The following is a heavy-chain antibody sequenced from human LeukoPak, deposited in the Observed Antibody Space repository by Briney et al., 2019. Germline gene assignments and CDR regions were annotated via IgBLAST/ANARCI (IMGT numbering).Heavy chain of an antibody. CDR3: ARRTAASAIDY. Sequence: PSETLSLTCTVSGGSISSSSNFYWDWIRQPPGKGLEWIGNIYYSGSTFYNPSLKSRVTISVDTSENQFSLKLGSVTAADTAVYYCARRTAASAIDYWGQGTLVTVSS. CDR2: IYYSGST. V-gene: IGHV4-39*01. CDR1: GGSISSSSNFY. D-gene: IGHD2-15*01. J-gene: IGHJ4*02.